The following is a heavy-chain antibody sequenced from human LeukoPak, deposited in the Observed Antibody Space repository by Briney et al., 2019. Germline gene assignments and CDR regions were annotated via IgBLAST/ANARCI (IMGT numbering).Heavy chain of an antibody. V-gene: IGHV3-7*01. CDR1: GFTFSSYC. J-gene: IGHJ6*03. CDR3: ARDIRNRGGKLGACYYYYCLDV. CDR2: IKQDGSNK. D-gene: IGHD3-10*01. Sequence: GGSLRLSCAASGFTFSSYCMSWVRQAPGKGLEWVANIKQDGSNKCYVDSVKGRFTISRDNAKNSLYLQMNSLRAEDTAVYYCARDIRNRGGKLGACYYYYCLDVWGKGTTVTVSS.